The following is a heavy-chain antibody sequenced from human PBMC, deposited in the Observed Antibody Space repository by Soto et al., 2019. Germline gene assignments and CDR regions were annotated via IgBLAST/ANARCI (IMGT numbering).Heavy chain of an antibody. CDR2: IYFTGST. CDR3: TRGTPRVQWFDP. J-gene: IGHJ5*02. CDR1: GGAVSSGTYY. Sequence: SETLSLTCTVSGGAVSSGTYYWSWIRQPPGKGLEWIGHIYFTGSTNYNPSLKSRVTMSLDTSRNQFSLKLSSVTAADTAVYYCTRGTPRVQWFDPWGLGTLVTVSS. V-gene: IGHV4-61*01.